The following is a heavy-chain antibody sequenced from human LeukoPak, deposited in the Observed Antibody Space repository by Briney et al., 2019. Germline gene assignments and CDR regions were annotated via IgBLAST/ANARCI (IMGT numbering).Heavy chain of an antibody. CDR1: GYTFTSYA. CDR3: ARTYSGSYYGWYFDL. D-gene: IGHD1-26*01. Sequence: ASVKVSCKATGYTFTSYAMHWVRQAPGQRLEWMGWINAGNGNTKYSQKFQGRVTITRDTSASTAYMELSSLRSEDTAVYYCARTYSGSYYGWYFDLWGRGTLVTVSS. V-gene: IGHV1-3*01. J-gene: IGHJ2*01. CDR2: INAGNGNT.